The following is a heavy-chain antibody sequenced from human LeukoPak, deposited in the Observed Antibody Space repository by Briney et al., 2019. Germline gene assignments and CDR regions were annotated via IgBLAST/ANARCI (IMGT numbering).Heavy chain of an antibody. J-gene: IGHJ4*02. V-gene: IGHV3-21*04. CDR1: GFTFSSYS. Sequence: GGSLRLSCAASGFTFSSYSMNWVRQAPGKGLEWVSSISSSSSYIYYADSVKGRFTISRDNAKNSLYLQMNSLRAEDTALYYCARRRLGPPYYFDYWGQGTLVTVSS. D-gene: IGHD3-22*01. CDR2: ISSSSSYI. CDR3: ARRRLGPPYYFDY.